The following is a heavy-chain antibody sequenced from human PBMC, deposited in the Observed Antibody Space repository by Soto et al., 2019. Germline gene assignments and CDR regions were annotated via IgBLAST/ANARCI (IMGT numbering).Heavy chain of an antibody. V-gene: IGHV1-2*02. CDR1: GYTFTGYY. CDR3: ARAPRNRDIVVVQAAIWGFDY. D-gene: IGHD2-2*02. CDR2: INPNSGGT. Sequence: QVPLVQSGAEVKKPGASVKVSCKASGYTFTGYYMHWVRQAPGQGLEWMGWINPNSGGTNYAQKFQGRVTMTRDTSISAASMELGRLRSDDTAVYYCARAPRNRDIVVVQAAIWGFDYWGQGTLVTVSS. J-gene: IGHJ4*02.